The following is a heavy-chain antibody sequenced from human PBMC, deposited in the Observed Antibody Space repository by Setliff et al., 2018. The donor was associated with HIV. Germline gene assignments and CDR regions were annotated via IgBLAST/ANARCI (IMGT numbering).Heavy chain of an antibody. J-gene: IGHJ4*02. Sequence: PSETLSLTCTVSGGSSSSSSFYWGWIRQPPGKGLEWIGSIYYSGNTYYNTSLKSRVTISVDTSKNQFSLKLSSVTAADTAVYYCARPFDWGSSHPLGYWSQGTLVTVS. D-gene: IGHD3-9*01. CDR3: ARPFDWGSSHPLGY. V-gene: IGHV4-39*01. CDR1: GGSSSSSSFY. CDR2: IYYSGNT.